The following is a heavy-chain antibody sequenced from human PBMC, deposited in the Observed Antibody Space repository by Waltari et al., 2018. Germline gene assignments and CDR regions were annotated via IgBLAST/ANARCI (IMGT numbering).Heavy chain of an antibody. J-gene: IGHJ6*02. CDR2: ISSDGSRK. CDR1: GFTFSSSG. Sequence: AASGFTFSSSGMHWVRQTPGRGLEWVAVISSDGSRKSYADSVKGRFSISRDNSKNSLSLEMNSLRPEDTAVYYCASCTGGNCYYYGFDVWGQGTTVTVSS. V-gene: IGHV3-30*03. D-gene: IGHD2-8*02. CDR3: ASCTGGNCYYYGFDV.